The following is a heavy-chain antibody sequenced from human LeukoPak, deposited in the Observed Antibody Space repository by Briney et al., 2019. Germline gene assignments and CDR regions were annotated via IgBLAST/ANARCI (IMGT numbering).Heavy chain of an antibody. CDR3: ARRIVGATTSDYYYYYMDV. D-gene: IGHD1-26*01. J-gene: IGHJ6*03. V-gene: IGHV5-51*01. CDR2: IYPGDSDT. CDR1: GYSFTSYW. Sequence: GASLKISCKGSGYSFTSYWIGWVRQMPGKGLEWMGIIYPGDSDTKYSPSFQGQVTISADKSISTAYLQWSSLTASDTAMYYCARRIVGATTSDYYYYYMDVWGKGTTVTVSS.